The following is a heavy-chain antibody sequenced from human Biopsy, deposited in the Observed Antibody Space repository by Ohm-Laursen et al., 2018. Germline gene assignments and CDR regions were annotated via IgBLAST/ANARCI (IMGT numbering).Heavy chain of an antibody. CDR3: AKGQDLRGGAEYFQH. D-gene: IGHD2-15*01. V-gene: IGHV1-2*02. Sequence: GASVKVSCKASGYTFTGQYLHWVRQVPGQGLEWMGWINPHSGTTKFAQDFQGRVTMTRDTSITTAYMELRRLRYDDTAVYYCAKGQDLRGGAEYFQHWGQGALVTVSS. CDR1: GYTFTGQY. J-gene: IGHJ1*01. CDR2: INPHSGTT.